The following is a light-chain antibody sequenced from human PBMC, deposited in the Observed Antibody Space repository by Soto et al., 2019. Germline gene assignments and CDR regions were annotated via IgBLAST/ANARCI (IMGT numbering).Light chain of an antibody. CDR2: DTN. Sequence: QAVVTQEPSLTVSPGGTVTLTCGSSTGAVTSSHYPYWIQQKPGQVPRTLIYDTNNKHSWTPARFSGSLLGGKATLSLSGALAEHDGDSSCLLSNSGEVVFGGGTKVTVL. CDR1: TGAVTSSHY. J-gene: IGLJ2*01. CDR3: LLSNSGEVV. V-gene: IGLV7-46*01.